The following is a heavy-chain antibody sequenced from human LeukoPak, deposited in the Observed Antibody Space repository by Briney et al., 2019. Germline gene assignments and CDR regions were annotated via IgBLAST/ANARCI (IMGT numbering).Heavy chain of an antibody. D-gene: IGHD6-13*01. CDR2: MNPNSGNT. Sequence: HGASVKVSCKASGGTFSSYAISWVRQAPGQGLEWMGWMNPNSGNTGYAQKFQGRVTMTRNTSISTAYMELSSLRSEDTAVYYCATHVAGRYYYGMDVWGQGTTVTVSS. CDR1: GGTFSSYA. J-gene: IGHJ6*02. CDR3: ATHVAGRYYYGMDV. V-gene: IGHV1-8*02.